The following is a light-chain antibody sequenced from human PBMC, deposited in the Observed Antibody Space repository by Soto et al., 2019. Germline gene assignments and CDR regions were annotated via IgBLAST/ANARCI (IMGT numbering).Light chain of an antibody. V-gene: IGKV3-11*01. Sequence: EIVLTQSRATLSLSPGERATLSCWASQSVSSYLAWYQQKPGQAPRLLIYDASNRATGIPVRFSGSGSGTDFTLTISSLEPEDFAVYYCQQRSNWPPLVTFGGGTKVEIK. CDR3: QQRSNWPPLVT. CDR1: QSVSSY. J-gene: IGKJ4*01. CDR2: DAS.